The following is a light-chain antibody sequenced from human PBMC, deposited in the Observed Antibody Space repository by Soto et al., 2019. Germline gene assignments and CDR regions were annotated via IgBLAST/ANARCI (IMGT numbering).Light chain of an antibody. CDR2: KAS. CDR1: QSMTSW. V-gene: IGKV1-5*03. CDR3: QQYNSYPFT. Sequence: DIQMTQSPSTLSASVGDRVTITCRASQSMTSWLAWYQQKPGQAPKLLIYKASSLESGVPSRFSGSGSGTDFTLTISSLQPDDLATYYCQQYNSYPFTFGPGTKVDIK. J-gene: IGKJ3*01.